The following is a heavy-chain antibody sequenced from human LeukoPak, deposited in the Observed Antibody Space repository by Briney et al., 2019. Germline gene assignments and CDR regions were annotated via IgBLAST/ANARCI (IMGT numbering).Heavy chain of an antibody. J-gene: IGHJ4*02. CDR1: GFTFDEYA. Sequence: PGGSLRLSCAASGFTFDEYAMHWVRQAPGKGLEWVSGISWNSGSIGYADSVKGRFTISRDNAKNSLYLQMNSLRAEDTALYYCAKDTGIAVGGSLFDYWGQGTLVTVSS. CDR3: AKDTGIAVGGSLFDY. V-gene: IGHV3-9*01. D-gene: IGHD6-19*01. CDR2: ISWNSGSI.